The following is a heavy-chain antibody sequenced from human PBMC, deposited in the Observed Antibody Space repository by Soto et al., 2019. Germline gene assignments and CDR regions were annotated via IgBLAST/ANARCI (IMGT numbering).Heavy chain of an antibody. CDR3: TRGAYCGGDCYDY. CDR2: INPSGDTT. CDR1: GFTFTSYY. J-gene: IGHJ4*02. V-gene: IGHV1-46*03. Sequence: QVQLVQSGAEVKKPGASVKVSCKASGFTFTSYYMHWVRQAPAQGLEWMGIINPSGDTTNYAHEFQGRVTMTRDTSTSTVYMELSSLRSEDTAVYYCTRGAYCGGDCYDYWGQGTLVTVSS. D-gene: IGHD2-21*01.